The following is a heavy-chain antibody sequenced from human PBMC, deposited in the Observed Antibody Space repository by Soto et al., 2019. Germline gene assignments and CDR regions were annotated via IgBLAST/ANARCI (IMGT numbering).Heavy chain of an antibody. CDR2: IYYSGST. J-gene: IGHJ5*02. V-gene: IGHV4-31*03. CDR3: ARDTPHYYDSSGYFDWFDP. CDR1: GGSISSGGYY. D-gene: IGHD3-22*01. Sequence: SETLSLTCTVSGGSISSGGYYWSWIRQHPGKGLEWIGYIYYSGSTYYNPSLKSRVTISVDTSKNQSSLELSSVTAADTAVYYCARDTPHYYDSSGYFDWFDPWGQGTLVTVSP.